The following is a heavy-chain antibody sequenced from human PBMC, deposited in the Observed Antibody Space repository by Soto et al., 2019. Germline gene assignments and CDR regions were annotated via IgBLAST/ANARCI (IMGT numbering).Heavy chain of an antibody. CDR3: ALTTVTKRGYYFDY. CDR1: GFTVSSNY. J-gene: IGHJ4*02. Sequence: GGSLRLSCAASGFTVSSNYMSWVRQAPGKGLEWVSVIYSGGSTYYADSVKGRFTISRDNSKNTLYLQMNSLRAEDTAVYYCALTTVTKRGYYFDYWGQGTLVTVSS. CDR2: IYSGGST. V-gene: IGHV3-66*01. D-gene: IGHD4-17*01.